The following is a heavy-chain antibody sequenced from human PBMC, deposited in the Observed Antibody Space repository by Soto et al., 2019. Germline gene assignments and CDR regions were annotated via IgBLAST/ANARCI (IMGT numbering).Heavy chain of an antibody. V-gene: IGHV4-39*01. J-gene: IGHJ4*02. CDR2: IYYSGST. CDR1: GGSISSSSYC. D-gene: IGHD3-10*01. Sequence: QLQLQESGPGLVKPSETLSLTCTVSGGSISSSSYCWGWIRQPPGKGLEWIGSIYYSGSTYYNPSLKSRVTISVDTSKNQFSLKLSSVTAADTAVYYCASLYGSGSYYFDYWGQGTLVTVSS. CDR3: ASLYGSGSYYFDY.